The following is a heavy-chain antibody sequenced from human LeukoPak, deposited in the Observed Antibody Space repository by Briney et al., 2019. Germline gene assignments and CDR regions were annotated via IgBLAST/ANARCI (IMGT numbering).Heavy chain of an antibody. Sequence: SETLSLTCAVYGGSFSGYYWSWIRQPPGKGLEWIGEINHSGSTNYNPSLKSRVTISVDTSKNQFSLKLSSVTAADTAVYYCARSIFYSSSWYEGNYYMDVWGKGTTVTVSS. J-gene: IGHJ6*03. D-gene: IGHD6-13*01. V-gene: IGHV4-34*01. CDR3: ARSIFYSSSWYEGNYYMDV. CDR1: GGSFSGYY. CDR2: INHSGST.